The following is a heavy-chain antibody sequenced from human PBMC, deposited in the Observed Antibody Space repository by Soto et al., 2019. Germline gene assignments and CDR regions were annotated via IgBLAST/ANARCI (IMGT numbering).Heavy chain of an antibody. CDR2: IYHTGST. CDR3: ARLGYESPYNWFDP. Sequence: PSETLSLTCTVSGGSMSRGDYYWSWIRQPPGKGLEWIGFIYHTGSTYYSPSLKSRVAISVDTSKNQFSLKLSSVTAADTAIYYCARLGYESPYNWFDPWGQGTLVTVSS. J-gene: IGHJ5*02. D-gene: IGHD5-12*01. V-gene: IGHV4-30-4*02. CDR1: GGSMSRGDYY.